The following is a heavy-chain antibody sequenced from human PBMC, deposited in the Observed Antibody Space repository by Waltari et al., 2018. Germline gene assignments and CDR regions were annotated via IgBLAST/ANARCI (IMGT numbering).Heavy chain of an antibody. CDR2: IYYSGST. CDR3: ARHGDFFSRIHSPILVGTPSYYYYYMDV. D-gene: IGHD2-21*01. Sequence: QVQLQESGPGLVKPSETLSLTCTVSGGSISSYYWSWIRQPPGKGLEWIGYIYYSGSTNYNPSLKSRVTISVDTSKNQFSLKRSSVTAADTAVYYCARHGDFFSRIHSPILVGTPSYYYYYMDVWGKGTTVTISS. J-gene: IGHJ6*03. V-gene: IGHV4-59*08. CDR1: GGSISSYY.